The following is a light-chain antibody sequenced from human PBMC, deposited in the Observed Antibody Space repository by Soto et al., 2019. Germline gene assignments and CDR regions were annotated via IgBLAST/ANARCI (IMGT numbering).Light chain of an antibody. CDR1: NIGSKS. J-gene: IGLJ2*01. CDR2: DDS. CDR3: QVWDSTSDHVV. Sequence: SYELTQPPSVSVAPGQTAKITCGGNNIGSKSVHWYQQKPGQAPALVVYDDSVRPSGIPERFSGSNSGNTATLTISRVEAGDEADYYCQVWDSTSDHVVFGGGTKVTVL. V-gene: IGLV3-21*02.